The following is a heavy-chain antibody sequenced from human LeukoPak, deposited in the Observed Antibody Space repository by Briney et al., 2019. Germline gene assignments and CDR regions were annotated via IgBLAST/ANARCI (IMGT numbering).Heavy chain of an antibody. Sequence: GGSLRLSCAASGFTFSNYEMNWVRQAPGKGLEWLSYISSSGSTMYYADSVKGRFTISRDNARNSLYLQMNSLRAEDTAVYHCARQGYSSTWEFEYWGQGTLVTVSS. D-gene: IGHD6-13*01. V-gene: IGHV3-48*03. CDR3: ARQGYSSTWEFEY. J-gene: IGHJ4*02. CDR1: GFTFSNYE. CDR2: ISSSGSTM.